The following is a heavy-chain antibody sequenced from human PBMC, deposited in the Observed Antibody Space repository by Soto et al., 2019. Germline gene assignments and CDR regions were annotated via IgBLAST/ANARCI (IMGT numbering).Heavy chain of an antibody. Sequence: EVQLLESGGGLVQPGGSLRLSCAASGFTFSNYAMSWVRQAPGKGLEWVSAISGSGGSTYYAYSVKGRFTISRDNSKNTLYLQMNSLRAEDTAVYYCAKDSDYGDYIGGYYFDYWGQGALVTVSS. CDR3: AKDSDYGDYIGGYYFDY. CDR1: GFTFSNYA. J-gene: IGHJ4*02. D-gene: IGHD4-17*01. CDR2: ISGSGGST. V-gene: IGHV3-23*01.